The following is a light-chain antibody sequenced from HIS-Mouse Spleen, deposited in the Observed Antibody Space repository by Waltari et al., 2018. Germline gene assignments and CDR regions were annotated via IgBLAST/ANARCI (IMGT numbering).Light chain of an antibody. J-gene: IGLJ3*02. CDR1: SSNIGNNA. V-gene: IGLV1-36*01. CDR3: AAWDDRLNGWV. Sequence: QSVLTQPPSVSEAPRPRVTISCSGSSSNIGNNAVNLYQQLPGKAPKLLIYYDDLLPSGVSDRFSGSKSGTSASLAISGLQSEDEADYYCAAWDDRLNGWVFGGGTKLTVL. CDR2: YDD.